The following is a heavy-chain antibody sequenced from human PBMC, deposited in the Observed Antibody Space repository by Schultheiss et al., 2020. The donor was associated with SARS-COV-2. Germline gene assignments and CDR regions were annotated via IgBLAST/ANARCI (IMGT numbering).Heavy chain of an antibody. CDR3: VGHSPFLFADAFDI. J-gene: IGHJ3*02. V-gene: IGHV4-61*01. Sequence: SETLSLTCTVSGGSISSGSYYWSWIRQHPGKGLEWIGYIYYSGSTNYNPSLKSRVTISVDTSKNQFSLKLSSVTAADTAVYYCVGHSPFLFADAFDIWGQGTMVTVSS. D-gene: IGHD6-13*01. CDR1: GGSISSGSYY. CDR2: IYYSGST.